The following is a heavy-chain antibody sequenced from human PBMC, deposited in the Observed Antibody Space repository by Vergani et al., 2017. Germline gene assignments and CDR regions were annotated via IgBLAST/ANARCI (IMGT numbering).Heavy chain of an antibody. D-gene: IGHD6-13*01. CDR1: GFTFSSYA. CDR2: ISGSGGST. CDR3: AKAGYSSSGYEGRFDP. Sequence: EVQLLESGGGLVQPGGSLRLSCAASGFTFSSYAMSWVRQAPGKGLEWVSAISGSGGSTYYADSVKGRFTISRDNSKNTLYLQMNSLRAEDTAVYYCAKAGYSSSGYEGRFDPWGQGSLVTVSS. J-gene: IGHJ5*02. V-gene: IGHV3-23*01.